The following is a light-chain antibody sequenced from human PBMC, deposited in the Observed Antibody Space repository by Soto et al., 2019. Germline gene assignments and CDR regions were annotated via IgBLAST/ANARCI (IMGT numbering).Light chain of an antibody. V-gene: IGKV3-20*01. CDR3: QHYGTTPWT. CDR1: QSVCSRC. Sequence: ETVLTQSPGTLSLSPGERVTLSCRASQSVCSRCLAWYQQKPGQSPRLLIYGASTRATGIPDRFSGSGSGTDFTLTIRRLEPEDFAVYYCQHYGTTPWTFGQGTKVGIK. CDR2: GAS. J-gene: IGKJ1*01.